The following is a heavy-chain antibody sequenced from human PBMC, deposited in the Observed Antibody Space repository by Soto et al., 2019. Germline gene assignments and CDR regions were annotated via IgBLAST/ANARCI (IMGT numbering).Heavy chain of an antibody. J-gene: IGHJ4*02. V-gene: IGHV4-31*11. D-gene: IGHD2-15*01. CDR2: IHYTGRS. CDR1: GGSVSSDGYY. CDR3: ARDRWGYSIDY. Sequence: QVQLQESGPGLVKPSQTLSLTCAVSGGSVSSDGYYWHWIRQHPGKGPEWIGYIHYTGRSYYKPSLQSXXTXSXXTSKSQVFLRLTSVTAADTAVYYCARDRWGYSIDYWGQGTLVTVSS.